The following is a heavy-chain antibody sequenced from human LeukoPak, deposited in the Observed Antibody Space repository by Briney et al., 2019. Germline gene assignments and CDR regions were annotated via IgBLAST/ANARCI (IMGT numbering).Heavy chain of an antibody. CDR1: GFTFSSYA. V-gene: IGHV3-23*01. CDR2: ISGSGGST. D-gene: IGHD4-17*01. Sequence: GGSLRLSCAASGFTFSSYAMSWVRQAPGKGLEWVSAISGSGGSTYYADSVKGRFTISRDNSNNTLYLQMNSLRAEDTAVYYCAKAQLRSGYYGMDVWGQGTTVTVSS. J-gene: IGHJ6*02. CDR3: AKAQLRSGYYGMDV.